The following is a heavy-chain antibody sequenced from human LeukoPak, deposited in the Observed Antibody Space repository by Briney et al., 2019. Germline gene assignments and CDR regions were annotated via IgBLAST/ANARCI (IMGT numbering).Heavy chain of an antibody. Sequence: GGSLRLSCAASGFTFSSYEMNWVRQAPGKGLEWVSYISSSGSTIYYADSVKGRFTISRDNAKNSLYLQMNSLRAEDTAVYYCAREGASRDGYNWSAFDIWGQRAMVTVSS. J-gene: IGHJ3*02. CDR1: GFTFSSYE. CDR2: ISSSGSTI. CDR3: AREGASRDGYNWSAFDI. D-gene: IGHD5-24*01. V-gene: IGHV3-48*03.